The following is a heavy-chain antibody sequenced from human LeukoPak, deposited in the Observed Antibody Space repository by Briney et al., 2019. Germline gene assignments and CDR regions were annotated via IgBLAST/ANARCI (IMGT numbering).Heavy chain of an antibody. D-gene: IGHD3-10*01. J-gene: IGHJ4*02. CDR2: INPNSGGT. CDR1: GGTFSSYA. Sequence: ASVKVSCKASGGTFSSYAISWVRQAPGQGLEWMGWINPNSGGTNYAQKFQGRVTMTRDTSISTAYMELSRLRSDDTAVYYCARPDYYGLGIGYWGQGTLVTVSS. CDR3: ARPDYYGLGIGY. V-gene: IGHV1-2*02.